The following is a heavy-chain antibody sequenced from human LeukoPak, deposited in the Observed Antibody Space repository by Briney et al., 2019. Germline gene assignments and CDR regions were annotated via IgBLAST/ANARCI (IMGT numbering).Heavy chain of an antibody. CDR3: ARVSSGSYPGAFDI. D-gene: IGHD1-26*01. CDR1: GGTFSSYA. V-gene: IGHV1-69*04. CDR2: IIPILGIA. Sequence: SVKVSCKASGGTFSSYAISWVRQAPGQGLDWMGRIIPILGIANYAQKFQGRVTITADKSTSTAYMELSSLRSEDTAVYYCARVSSGSYPGAFDIWGQGTMVTVSS. J-gene: IGHJ3*02.